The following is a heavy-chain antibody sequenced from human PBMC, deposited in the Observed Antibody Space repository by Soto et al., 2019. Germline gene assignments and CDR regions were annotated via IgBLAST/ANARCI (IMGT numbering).Heavy chain of an antibody. J-gene: IGHJ2*01. V-gene: IGHV3-23*01. CDR2: ISGSGGST. Sequence: EVQLLESGGGLVQPGGSLRLSCAASGFTFSSYAMSWVRQAPGKGLEWVSVISGSGGSTYYADSVKGRFTISRDNSKNTLYLQMNSLRAEDTAVYYGAKRNWGGWYFDLWGRGTLFTVSS. CDR3: AKRNWGGWYFDL. CDR1: GFTFSSYA. D-gene: IGHD7-27*01.